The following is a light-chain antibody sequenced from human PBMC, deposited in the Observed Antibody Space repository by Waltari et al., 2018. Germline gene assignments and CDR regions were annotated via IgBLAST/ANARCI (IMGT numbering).Light chain of an antibody. Sequence: EIVLTQSPGTRSLSIGERATVSCRASQSVSRALAWYQKKPRQAPILLIYGASTRATGMPDRFSGSGSGTDFSLTVSRLEPDDFAVYYCQHYLRLPVTFGQGTRGEI. CDR2: GAS. V-gene: IGKV3-20*01. CDR3: QHYLRLPVT. J-gene: IGKJ1*01. CDR1: QSVSRA.